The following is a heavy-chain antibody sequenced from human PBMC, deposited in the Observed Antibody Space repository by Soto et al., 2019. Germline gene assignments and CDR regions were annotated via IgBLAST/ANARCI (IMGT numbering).Heavy chain of an antibody. D-gene: IGHD3-3*01. CDR1: GGTFSSYA. CDR3: ARGGFLEWLPPFDY. Sequence: QVQLVQSGAEVKKPGSSVKVSCKASGGTFSSYAISWVRQAPGQGLEWMGGSIPIFGTAHYAQKFQGRVTITADESTNTAYMELSSLRSEDTAVYYCARGGFLEWLPPFDYWGQGTLVTVSS. CDR2: SIPIFGTA. V-gene: IGHV1-69*01. J-gene: IGHJ4*02.